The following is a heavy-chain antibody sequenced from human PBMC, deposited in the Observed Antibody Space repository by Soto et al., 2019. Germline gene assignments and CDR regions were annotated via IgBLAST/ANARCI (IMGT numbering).Heavy chain of an antibody. CDR2: IWHSGNS. CDR1: TYSLSPYY. D-gene: IGHD1-7*01. CDR3: ARVNWNLGYYGMDV. J-gene: IGHJ6*02. Sequence: SETLSLTCVVSTYSLSPYYWGWIRQSPGKGLEWIGSIWHSGNSHYNPSLKSRITINPDTSKNQFSLQLNSVTPEDTAVYYCARVNWNLGYYGMDVWGQGTTVTVSS. V-gene: IGHV4-38-2*01.